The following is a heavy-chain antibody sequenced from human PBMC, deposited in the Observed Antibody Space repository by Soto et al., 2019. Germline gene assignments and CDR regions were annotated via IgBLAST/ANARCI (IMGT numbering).Heavy chain of an antibody. D-gene: IGHD6-6*01. CDR1: GYSFTSYW. CDR2: IYPGDSDT. V-gene: IGHV5-51*01. CDR3: ARERRVGSSSTNWFDP. J-gene: IGHJ5*02. Sequence: GESLKISCKGSGYSFTSYWIGWVRQMPGKGLEWMGIIYPGDSDTRYSPSFQGQVTISADKSISTAYLQWSSLKASDTAVYYCARERRVGSSSTNWFDPWGQGTLVTVSS.